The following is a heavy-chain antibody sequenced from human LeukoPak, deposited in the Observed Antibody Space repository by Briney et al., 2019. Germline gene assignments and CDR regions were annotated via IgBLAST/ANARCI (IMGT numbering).Heavy chain of an antibody. Sequence: GGSLRLSCAASGFTFSNYAMSWVRQAPGKGLEWVSAISGRPSYADSVKGRFTISSDNSKNTLYLQVNSLRAEDTAVYYCAKALDYWYFDYWGQGTLVTVSS. CDR1: GFTFSNYA. D-gene: IGHD2/OR15-2a*01. J-gene: IGHJ4*02. CDR3: AKALDYWYFDY. V-gene: IGHV3-23*01. CDR2: ISGRP.